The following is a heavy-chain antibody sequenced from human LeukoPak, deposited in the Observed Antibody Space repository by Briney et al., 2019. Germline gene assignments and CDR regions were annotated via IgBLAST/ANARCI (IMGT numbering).Heavy chain of an antibody. CDR3: AKVGPRYSYGPPYFDY. Sequence: GGSLRLSCAASGFTFSSYAMSWVRQAPGKGLEWVSAISGSGGSTYYVDSVKGRFTISRDNSKNTLYLQMNSLRAEDTAVYYCAKVGPRYSYGPPYFDYWGQGTLVTVSS. J-gene: IGHJ4*02. CDR2: ISGSGGST. CDR1: GFTFSSYA. V-gene: IGHV3-23*01. D-gene: IGHD5-18*01.